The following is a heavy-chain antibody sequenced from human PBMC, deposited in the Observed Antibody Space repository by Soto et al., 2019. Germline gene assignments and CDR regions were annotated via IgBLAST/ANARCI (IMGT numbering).Heavy chain of an antibody. Sequence: PGGSLRLSCAASGFLFSDYYFNWFRQAPGKGLEWVAYISNSGSAIYYADSVKGRFTISRDNAKNSLYLQMNSLGVEDTAVYYCARWHSITADHWGQRTLVTVSS. V-gene: IGHV3-11*01. J-gene: IGHJ5*02. CDR1: GFLFSDYY. CDR2: ISNSGSAI. CDR3: ARWHSITADH. D-gene: IGHD1-20*01.